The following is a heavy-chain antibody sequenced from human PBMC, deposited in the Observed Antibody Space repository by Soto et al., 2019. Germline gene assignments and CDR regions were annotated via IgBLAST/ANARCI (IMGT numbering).Heavy chain of an antibody. CDR1: GFTFSSYA. D-gene: IGHD3-3*01. CDR3: AKDGFQRLGVVIYYYYMDV. V-gene: IGHV3-23*01. J-gene: IGHJ6*03. Sequence: GGSLRLSCAASGFTFSSYAMSWVRQAPGKGLGWVSAISGSGGSRYYADSVKGRFTISRDNSKNTLYLQMNSLRAEDTAVYYCAKDGFQRLGVVIYYYYMDVWGKGTTVTVSS. CDR2: ISGSGGSR.